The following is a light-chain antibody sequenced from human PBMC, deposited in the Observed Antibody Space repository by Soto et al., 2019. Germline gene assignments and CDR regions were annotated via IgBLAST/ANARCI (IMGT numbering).Light chain of an antibody. CDR1: QSVSIH. CDR3: QQYNNLPPIT. Sequence: EIVMTQSPATLSVSPGERATLSCRASQSVSIHLAWYQQKPGQAPRLLIYGASTSATGIPARFSGSGSGTEFTLTISSLQSEDFAVYYCQQYNNLPPITFGQGTRLEIK. J-gene: IGKJ5*01. CDR2: GAS. V-gene: IGKV3-15*01.